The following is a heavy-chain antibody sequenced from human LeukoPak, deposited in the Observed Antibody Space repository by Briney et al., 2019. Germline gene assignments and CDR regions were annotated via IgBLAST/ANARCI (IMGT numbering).Heavy chain of an antibody. CDR2: INPSGGST. Sequence: GASVKVSCKASGYTFTSYCMHWVRQAPGQGLEWMGIINPSGGSTSYAQKFQGRVTITADESTSTAYMELSSLRSEDTAVYYCAREEGRFDLWGRGTLVTVSS. J-gene: IGHJ2*01. V-gene: IGHV1-46*01. CDR3: AREEGRFDL. CDR1: GYTFTSYC.